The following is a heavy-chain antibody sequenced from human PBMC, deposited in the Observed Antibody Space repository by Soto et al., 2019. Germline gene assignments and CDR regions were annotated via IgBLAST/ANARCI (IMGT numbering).Heavy chain of an antibody. CDR2: IYYSGST. V-gene: IGHV4-39*01. D-gene: IGHD3-10*01. CDR3: ASFSLWFGELLSLNFDY. J-gene: IGHJ4*02. CDR1: GGSISSSSYY. Sequence: SETLSLTCTVSGGSISSSSYYWGWIRQPPGKGLEWIGSIYYSGSTYYNPSLKSRVTISVDTSKNQFSLKLSSVTAADTAVYYCASFSLWFGELLSLNFDYWGQGTLVTVSS.